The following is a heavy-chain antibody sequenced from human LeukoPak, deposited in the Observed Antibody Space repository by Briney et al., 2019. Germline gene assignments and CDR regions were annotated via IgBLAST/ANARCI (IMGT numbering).Heavy chain of an antibody. D-gene: IGHD6-13*01. CDR2: ISRNSYT. CDR1: GFTFSDYY. J-gene: IGHJ4*02. Sequence: PGGSLRLSCAASGFTFSDYYMSGIRQAPGKGLEWVSYISRNSYTNYADSVKGRFTISRDNAKNSLYLQMASLRAEDTAVYYCARMGIAAVGAYYFDYWGQGTLVAVSS. CDR3: ARMGIAAVGAYYFDY. V-gene: IGHV3-11*06.